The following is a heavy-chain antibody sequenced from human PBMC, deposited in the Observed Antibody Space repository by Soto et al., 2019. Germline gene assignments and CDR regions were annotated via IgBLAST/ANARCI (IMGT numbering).Heavy chain of an antibody. CDR1: GFTFSSYG. V-gene: IGHV3-33*01. J-gene: IGHJ4*02. D-gene: IGHD6-13*01. Sequence: GSLRLSCAASGFTFSSYGMHWVRQAPGKGLEWVAVIWYDGSNKYYADSVKGRFTISRDNSKNTLYLQMNSLRAEDTAVYYCARGSAAAGTLPYWGQGTLVTVSS. CDR3: ARGSAAAGTLPY. CDR2: IWYDGSNK.